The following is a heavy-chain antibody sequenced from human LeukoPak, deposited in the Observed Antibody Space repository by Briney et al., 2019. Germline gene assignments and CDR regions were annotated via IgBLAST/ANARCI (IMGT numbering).Heavy chain of an antibody. CDR3: Y. D-gene: IGHD3-22*01. J-gene: IGHJ4*02. Sequence: GGSLRLSCAASGFTFSSYGMHWVRQAPGKGLEWVAVISYDGSNKYYADSVKGRFTISRDNSEDTAVYYCAKDFRDDSGGLGDYWGQGTLVTVSS. V-gene: IGHV3-30*03. CDR1: GFTFSSYG. CDR2: ISYDGSNK.